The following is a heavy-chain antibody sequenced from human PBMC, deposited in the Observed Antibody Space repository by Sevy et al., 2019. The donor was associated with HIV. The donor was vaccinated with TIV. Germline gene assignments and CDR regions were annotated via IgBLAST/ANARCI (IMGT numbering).Heavy chain of an antibody. D-gene: IGHD1-26*01. V-gene: IGHV3-9*01. CDR3: ARDIGAGSNSETSSPPFFFYYFDS. CDR2: ISWNSGSI. J-gene: IGHJ4*02. CDR1: GFSLDDYA. Sequence: QAGGSLRLSCAASGFSLDDYAMHWVRQSSGKGLEWVAGISWNSGSIGYADSVKGRFTISRDNARNTLYLQMNNMRSEDTALYYCARDIGAGSNSETSSPPFFFYYFDSWGQGTLVTVSS.